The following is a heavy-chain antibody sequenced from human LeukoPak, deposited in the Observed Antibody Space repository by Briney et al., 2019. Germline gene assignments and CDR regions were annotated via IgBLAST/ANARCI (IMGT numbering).Heavy chain of an antibody. CDR2: ISGSGGTT. D-gene: IGHD2-15*01. CDR1: GFTFSSYG. J-gene: IGHJ6*03. CDR3: AKNGDRGAYCSGGSCYPYYYYYMDV. V-gene: IGHV3-23*01. Sequence: WGSLRLSCAASGFTFSSYGMSWVRQAPGKGLEWVSAISGSGGTTYYADSVKGRFTISRDNSKNTLYLQMNSLRAEDTAIYYCAKNGDRGAYCSGGSCYPYYYYYMDVWGKGTTVTISS.